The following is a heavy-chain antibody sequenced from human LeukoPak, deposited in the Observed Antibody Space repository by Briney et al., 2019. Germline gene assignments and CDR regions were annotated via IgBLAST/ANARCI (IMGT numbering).Heavy chain of an antibody. J-gene: IGHJ3*01. CDR2: IDNDGSGT. Sequence: PGGSLRLSCAAPGFTFRSYWMYWVRQVPGKGLEYVSRIDNDGSGTTYAGSVKGRFTISRDNGNNGVFLQMNSLRAEDTAMYYCARGGMDHAFDVWGQGTMVTVSS. V-gene: IGHV3-74*01. CDR3: ARGGMDHAFDV. D-gene: IGHD2-8*01. CDR1: GFTFRSYW.